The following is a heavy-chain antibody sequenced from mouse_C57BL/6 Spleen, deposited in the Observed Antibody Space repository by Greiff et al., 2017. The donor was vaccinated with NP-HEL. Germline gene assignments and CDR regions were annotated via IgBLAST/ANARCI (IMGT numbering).Heavy chain of an antibody. CDR1: GYTFTSYW. D-gene: IGHD2-1*01. J-gene: IGHJ3*01. CDR3: ARSDLLWATY. Sequence: VQLQQSGAELVMPGASVKLSCKASGYTFTSYWMHWVKQRPGQGLEWIGEIDPSDSYTNYNQKFKGKSTLTVDKSSSTAYMQLSSLKSEDSAVYYCARSDLLWATYWGQGTLVTVSA. CDR2: IDPSDSYT. V-gene: IGHV1-69*01.